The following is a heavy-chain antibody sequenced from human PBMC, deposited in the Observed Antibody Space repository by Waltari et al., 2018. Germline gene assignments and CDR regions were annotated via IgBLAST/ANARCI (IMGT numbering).Heavy chain of an antibody. CDR2: VSYDGSKK. V-gene: IGHV3-30*18. CDR3: AKETVQLYFYGSGSYYRGHMIPHFDY. Sequence: QVQLVESGGGVVQPGRSLRLSCAASGFTVRNYGMHWLRQAPGRGLEWVAVVSYDGSKKSYVDSVKGRFTISRDNSKNTLDLQMNSLKTEDTAVYYCAKETVQLYFYGSGSYYRGHMIPHFDYWGQGALVTVS. CDR1: GFTVRNYG. J-gene: IGHJ4*02. D-gene: IGHD3-10*01.